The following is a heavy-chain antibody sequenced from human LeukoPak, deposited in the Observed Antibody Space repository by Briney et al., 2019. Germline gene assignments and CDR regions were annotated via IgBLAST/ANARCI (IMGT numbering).Heavy chain of an antibody. CDR1: GGSFSGYY. J-gene: IGHJ5*02. CDR3: ARKPIVVASTHNWFDP. CDR2: INHSGST. Sequence: SETLSLTYAVYGGSFSGYYWSWIRQPPGKGLEWIGEINHSGSTNYNPSLKSRVTISVDTSKNQFSLKLSSVTAADTAVYYCARKPIVVASTHNWFDPWGQGTLVTVSS. V-gene: IGHV4-34*01. D-gene: IGHD3-22*01.